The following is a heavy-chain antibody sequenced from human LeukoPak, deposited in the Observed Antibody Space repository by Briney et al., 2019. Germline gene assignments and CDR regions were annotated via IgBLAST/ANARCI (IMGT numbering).Heavy chain of an antibody. Sequence: PGGSLRLSCAASGFTVSSNYMSWVRQAPGKGLEWVSVIYSGGGTYYADSVKGRFTISRHNSKNTLYLQMNSLRAEDTAVYYCASTSLSWSYYYGMDVWGQGTTVTVSS. CDR3: ASTSLSWSYYYGMDV. CDR2: IYSGGGT. CDR1: GFTVSSNY. V-gene: IGHV3-53*04. J-gene: IGHJ6*02.